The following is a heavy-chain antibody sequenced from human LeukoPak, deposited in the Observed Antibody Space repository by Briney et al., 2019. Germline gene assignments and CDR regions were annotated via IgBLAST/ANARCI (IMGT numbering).Heavy chain of an antibody. V-gene: IGHV1-8*02. CDR3: ARVPVTRDILTGYYRPFDY. CDR1: GYTFTSFD. D-gene: IGHD3-9*01. Sequence: ASVKVSCKVSGYTFTSFDINWVRQATGQGLEWMGWMNPKSGNTDYTQKFQGRVTMTRNTSISTAYMELSSLRSEDTAVYYCARVPVTRDILTGYYRPFDYWGQGTLVTVSS. CDR2: MNPKSGNT. J-gene: IGHJ4*02.